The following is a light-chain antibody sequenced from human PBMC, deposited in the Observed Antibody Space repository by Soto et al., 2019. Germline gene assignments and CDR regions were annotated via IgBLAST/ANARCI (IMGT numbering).Light chain of an antibody. CDR1: QSISNY. CDR2: AAS. CDR3: QQSYSIPST. J-gene: IGKJ1*01. V-gene: IGKV1-39*01. Sequence: DIQMTQSPSSLSASVGDRVTITCRASQSISNYLNWYQQKPGKAPKLLIYAASSLQSGVPSRFSGSGSGTDFTLTISSLQPEDFATCYCQQSYSIPSTFGQGTKVEVK.